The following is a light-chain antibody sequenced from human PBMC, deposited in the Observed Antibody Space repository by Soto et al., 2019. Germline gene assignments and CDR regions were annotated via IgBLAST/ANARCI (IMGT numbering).Light chain of an antibody. J-gene: IGKJ4*01. V-gene: IGKV3-11*01. CDR1: RAINTY. CDR3: QQRSSWPLT. CDR2: DAS. Sequence: EIVLTQSPATLSLSPGERATLSCRASRAINTYLAWYQQKRGQAPRLLIYDASNRTTGIPARFSGGGSGTDFTLYISSLETDDFAVYYCQQRSSWPLTFGGGTKVEI.